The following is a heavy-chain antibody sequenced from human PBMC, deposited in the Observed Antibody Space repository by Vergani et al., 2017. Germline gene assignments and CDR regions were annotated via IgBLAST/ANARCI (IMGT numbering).Heavy chain of an antibody. CDR1: GYTFTSYY. CDR3: ATLSIAAAGGDY. CDR2: INPSGGST. Sequence: QVQLVQSGAEVKKPGASVKVSCQASGYTFTSYYMHWVRQAPGQGLEWMGIINPSGGSTSYAQKFQGRVTMPRDTSTSTVYMERSSLRSEDTAVYSCATLSIAAAGGDYWGQGTLVTVSS. J-gene: IGHJ4*02. V-gene: IGHV1-46*01. D-gene: IGHD6-13*01.